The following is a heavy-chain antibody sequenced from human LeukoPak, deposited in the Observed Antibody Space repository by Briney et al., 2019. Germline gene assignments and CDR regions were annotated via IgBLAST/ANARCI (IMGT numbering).Heavy chain of an antibody. D-gene: IGHD4-17*01. CDR2: ISGGGETT. V-gene: IGHV3-23*01. CDR1: GFTSNNYA. Sequence: PGGSLRLSCAASGFTSNNYAMNWVRQAPGKGLEWVSSISGGGETTYYADSAKGRFTISRDNSRNTLYLQMNSLRAEDTAVYYCARDYADYVGYFFFDYWGQGTLVTVSS. CDR3: ARDYADYVGYFFFDY. J-gene: IGHJ4*02.